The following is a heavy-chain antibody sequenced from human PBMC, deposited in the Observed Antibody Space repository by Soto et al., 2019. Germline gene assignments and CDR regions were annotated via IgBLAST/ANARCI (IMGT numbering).Heavy chain of an antibody. D-gene: IGHD2-8*01. CDR3: ARVNSLRCLDY. Sequence: SAKVSCKASGGTFSGYAISWVRQAPGQGLEWMGGIIPIFGTANYAQKFQGRVTITADKSTSTAYMELSSLRSEDTAVYYCARVNSLRCLDYWGQGTLVTVSS. V-gene: IGHV1-69*06. CDR2: IIPIFGTA. J-gene: IGHJ4*02. CDR1: GGTFSGYA.